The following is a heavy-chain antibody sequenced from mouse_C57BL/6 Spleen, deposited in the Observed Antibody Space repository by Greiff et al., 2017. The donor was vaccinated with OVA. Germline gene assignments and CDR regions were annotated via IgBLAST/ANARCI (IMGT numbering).Heavy chain of an antibody. CDR3: ARDSSGYVGYAMDY. D-gene: IGHD3-2*02. V-gene: IGHV1-61*01. J-gene: IGHJ4*01. Sequence: QVQLKQPGAELVRPGSSVKLSCKASGYTFTSYWMDWVKQRPGQGLEWIGNIYPSDSETHYNQKFKDKATLTVDKSSSTAYMQISSLASEDSAVYYCARDSSGYVGYAMDYWGQGTSVTVSS. CDR2: IYPSDSET. CDR1: GYTFTSYW.